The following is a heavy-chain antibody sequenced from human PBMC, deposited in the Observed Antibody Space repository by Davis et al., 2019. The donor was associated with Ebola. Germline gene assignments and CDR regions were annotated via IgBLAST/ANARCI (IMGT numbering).Heavy chain of an antibody. D-gene: IGHD2-15*01. CDR1: GYTFTSYD. CDR2: MNPNSGNT. CDR3: ARPLPHPYCSGGSCYSGYYYYGMDV. J-gene: IGHJ6*02. Sequence: ASVKVSCKASGYTFTSYDINWVRQATGQGLEWMGWMNPNSGNTGYAQKFQGRVTMTRNTSISTAYMELSSLRSEDTAVYYCARPLPHPYCSGGSCYSGYYYYGMDVWGQGTTVTVSS. V-gene: IGHV1-8*01.